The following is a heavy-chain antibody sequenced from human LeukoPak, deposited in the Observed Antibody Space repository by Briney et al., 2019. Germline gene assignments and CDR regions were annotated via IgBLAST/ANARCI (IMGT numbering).Heavy chain of an antibody. CDR2: IIPILGIA. CDR3: AREDQEDDSSGY. D-gene: IGHD3-22*01. Sequence: ASVKVSCKASGGTFSSYAISWVRQAPGQGLEWIGRIIPILGIANYAQKFQGRVTITADKSTSTAYMELSSLRSEDTAVYYCAREDQEDDSSGYWGQGTLVTVSS. J-gene: IGHJ4*02. V-gene: IGHV1-69*04. CDR1: GGTFSSYA.